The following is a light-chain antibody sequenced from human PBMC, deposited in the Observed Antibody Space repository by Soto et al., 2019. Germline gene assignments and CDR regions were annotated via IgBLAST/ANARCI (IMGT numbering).Light chain of an antibody. CDR2: DAS. V-gene: IGKV3-11*01. J-gene: IGKJ5*01. Sequence: EIVLAQSPATLSFSPGERATLSCRASQSVSSYLAWYQQKPGQAPRLLIYDASNRATGIPDRFSGSASGTDFTLTISRLEPEDFAVYFCQQYSDLPMTFGQGTRLEIK. CDR1: QSVSSY. CDR3: QQYSDLPMT.